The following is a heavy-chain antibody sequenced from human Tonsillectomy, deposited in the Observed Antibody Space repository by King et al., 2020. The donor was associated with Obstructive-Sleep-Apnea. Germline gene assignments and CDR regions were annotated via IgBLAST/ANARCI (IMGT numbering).Heavy chain of an antibody. J-gene: IGHJ4*02. D-gene: IGHD4-23*01. CDR1: GYTFTFYY. Sequence: QLVQSGAEVKKPGASVKVSCKASGYTFTFYYMHWVRPGPGQGLEWVGIINPSGGSTSYAQKFQGRVTMTRDTSTSTVYMELSSLRSEDTAVYYCARTCYGGNCNFDYWGQGTLVTVSS. CDR2: INPSGGST. V-gene: IGHV1-46*01. CDR3: ARTCYGGNCNFDY.